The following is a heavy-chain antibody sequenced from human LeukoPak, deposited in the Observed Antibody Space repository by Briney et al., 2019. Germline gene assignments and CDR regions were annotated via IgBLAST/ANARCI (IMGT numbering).Heavy chain of an antibody. CDR3: ARVTIAAAQYYFDY. D-gene: IGHD6-13*01. V-gene: IGHV3-7*01. Sequence: GGSLRLSCAASGFTFSSYWMSWVRQAPGKGLEWVANIKQDGSEKYYVDSVKGRFTISRDNAKNSLYLQMNSLRAEDTAVYYRARVTIAAAQYYFDYWGQGTLVTVSS. J-gene: IGHJ4*02. CDR1: GFTFSSYW. CDR2: IKQDGSEK.